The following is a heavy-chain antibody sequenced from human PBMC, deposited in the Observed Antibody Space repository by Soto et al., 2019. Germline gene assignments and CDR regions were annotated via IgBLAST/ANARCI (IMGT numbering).Heavy chain of an antibody. D-gene: IGHD2-2*01. J-gene: IGHJ4*02. CDR3: AREYCATTSCYGVDY. Sequence: QVQLVQSGVEVKKPGASVKVSCKASGYTFTTLGISWVRQAPGQGLEWMGWISTSNGDTKYAREVQGRVTMSTDTTTSTAYMELSSLKSDDTAVYYCAREYCATTSCYGVDYWGQGILVTVSS. V-gene: IGHV1-18*01. CDR2: ISTSNGDT. CDR1: GYTFTTLG.